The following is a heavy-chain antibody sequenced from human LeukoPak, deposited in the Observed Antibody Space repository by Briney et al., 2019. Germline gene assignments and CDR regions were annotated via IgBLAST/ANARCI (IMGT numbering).Heavy chain of an antibody. CDR2: FDPEDGET. CDR3: ARVGYYYGSGSWRFDY. Sequence: ASVKVSCKVSGYTLTELSMHWVRQAPGKGLEWMGGFDPEDGETIYAQKFQGRVTMTEDTSTDTAYMELRSLRSDDTAVYYCARVGYYYGSGSWRFDYWGQGTLVTVSS. D-gene: IGHD3-10*01. CDR1: GYTLTELS. V-gene: IGHV1-24*01. J-gene: IGHJ4*02.